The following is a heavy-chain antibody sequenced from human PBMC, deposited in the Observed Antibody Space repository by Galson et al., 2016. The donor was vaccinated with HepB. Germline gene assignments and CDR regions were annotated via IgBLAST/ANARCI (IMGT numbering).Heavy chain of an antibody. CDR1: GVSVSSGSYY. D-gene: IGHD3-10*01. CDR3: ARDRSQDWFDP. CDR2: IHYSGST. Sequence: SETLSLTRTVSGVSVSSGSYYWSWIRQPPGKGLEWIGCIHYSGSTKYNPSLKSRVTISVDTSKNQFSLKLSSVTAADTAVYYCARDRSQDWFDPWGQGTLVTVSS. V-gene: IGHV4-61*01. J-gene: IGHJ5*02.